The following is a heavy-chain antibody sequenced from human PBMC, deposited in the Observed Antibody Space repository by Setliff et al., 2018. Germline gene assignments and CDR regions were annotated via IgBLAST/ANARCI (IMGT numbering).Heavy chain of an antibody. CDR3: ARVPSYGSGSYYYYYYGMDV. V-gene: IGHV4-38-2*01. J-gene: IGHJ6*02. CDR2: IYYSGST. D-gene: IGHD3-10*01. CDR1: VYSISRDCH. Sequence: SETLSLTCAVSVYSISRDCHWGWIRQPPGKGLEWIGSIYYSGSTYYKPSLKSRVTISVDTSKNQFSLKLSSVTAADTAVYYCARVPSYGSGSYYYYYYGMDVWGQGTTVTVS.